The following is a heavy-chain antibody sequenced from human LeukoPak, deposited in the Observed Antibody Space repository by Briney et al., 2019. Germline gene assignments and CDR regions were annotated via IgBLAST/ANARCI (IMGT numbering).Heavy chain of an antibody. D-gene: IGHD4/OR15-4a*01. V-gene: IGHV3-48*03. CDR1: GFTFNRYD. J-gene: IGHJ3*01. CDR3: VTEDGARGPHTFDL. CDR2: ISIDYSTI. Sequence: PGVSLTLSCTAGGFTFNRYDMKGLRQAPGKGLEGVSYISIDYSTIYYAHSVKGRFTISRDTAKNSLYLQMNSLRVDDTAVDYCVTEDGARGPHTFDLWGHGTMVTVSS.